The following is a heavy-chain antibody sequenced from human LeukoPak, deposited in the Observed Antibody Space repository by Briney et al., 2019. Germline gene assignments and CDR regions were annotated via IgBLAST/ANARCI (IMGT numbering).Heavy chain of an antibody. Sequence: GESLKISCKGSGYSFTSYWIGWVRQMPGKDLEWMGIIYPGDSDTRYSPSFQGQVTISADKSISTAYLQWSSLQASDTAMYYCARHVGGSHFYYYYYMDVWGKGTTVTVSS. D-gene: IGHD1-26*01. CDR1: GYSFTSYW. V-gene: IGHV5-51*01. CDR2: IYPGDSDT. J-gene: IGHJ6*03. CDR3: ARHVGGSHFYYYYYMDV.